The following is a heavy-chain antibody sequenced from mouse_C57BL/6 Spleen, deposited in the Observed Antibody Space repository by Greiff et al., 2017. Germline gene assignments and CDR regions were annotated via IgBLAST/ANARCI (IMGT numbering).Heavy chain of an antibody. CDR1: GYSITSGYD. Sequence: DVKLQESGPGMVKPSQSLSLTCTVTGYSITSGYDWHWIRHFPGNKLEWMGYISYSGSTNYNPSLKSRISITHDTSKNHFFLKLNSVTTEDTATYYCARDYDGYFDYWGQGTTLTVSS. CDR2: ISYSGST. V-gene: IGHV3-1*01. J-gene: IGHJ2*01. D-gene: IGHD2-3*01. CDR3: ARDYDGYFDY.